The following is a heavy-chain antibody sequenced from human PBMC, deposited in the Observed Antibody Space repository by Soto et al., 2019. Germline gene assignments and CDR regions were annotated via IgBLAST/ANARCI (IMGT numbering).Heavy chain of an antibody. CDR1: GFTVSSNY. CDR3: ARSPHYGSGSYFH. Sequence: PGGSLRLSCAASGFTVSSNYMSWVRQAPGKGLEWVSVIYSGGSTYYADSVKGRFTISRDNSKNTLYLQMNSLRAEDTAVYYCARSPHYGSGSYFHWGQGTLVTVSS. J-gene: IGHJ4*02. D-gene: IGHD3-10*01. V-gene: IGHV3-53*01. CDR2: IYSGGST.